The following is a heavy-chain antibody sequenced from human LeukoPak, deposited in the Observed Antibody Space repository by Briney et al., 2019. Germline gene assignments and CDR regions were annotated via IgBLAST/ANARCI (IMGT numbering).Heavy chain of an antibody. Sequence: PGGSLRLSCVTSGFTFSTYVMSWGRKFPGKGLEWLSSIGTSGATTTYADSVKRRFTISRDNSENTLYLQMNSLRVEDTAEYYCARIERCDYWGQGTLVTVSS. J-gene: IGHJ4*02. CDR2: IGTSGATT. V-gene: IGHV3-23*01. CDR3: ARIERCDY. CDR1: GFTFSTYV.